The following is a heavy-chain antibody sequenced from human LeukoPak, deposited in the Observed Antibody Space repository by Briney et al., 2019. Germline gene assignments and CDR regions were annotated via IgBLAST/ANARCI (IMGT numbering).Heavy chain of an antibody. CDR2: IYYSGST. CDR1: GGSISSYY. Sequence: PSETLSLTCTVSGGSISSYYWSWIRQPPGKGLEWIGYIYYSGSTNYNPSLKSRVTISVDTSKNQFSLKLSSVSAADTAVYYCARDRGMVREKMDAFDIWGQGAMVTVSP. V-gene: IGHV4-59*01. J-gene: IGHJ3*02. D-gene: IGHD3-10*01. CDR3: ARDRGMVREKMDAFDI.